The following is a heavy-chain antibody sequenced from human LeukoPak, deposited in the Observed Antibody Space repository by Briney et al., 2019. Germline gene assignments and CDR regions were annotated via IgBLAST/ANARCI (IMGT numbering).Heavy chain of an antibody. CDR3: ASPRIAAGERVYYYGMDV. CDR2: IFHDGVT. V-gene: IGHV4-59*02. J-gene: IGHJ6*02. D-gene: IGHD6-6*01. CDR1: GASVGGNH. Sequence: SETLSLTCAVSGASVGGNHWSWIRQSPEKGLEWIGNIFHDGVTDYNPSFKSRVTMLPDTPKNQFSLRLTSVTAADTAVYYCASPRIAAGERVYYYGMDVWGQGTTVTVSS.